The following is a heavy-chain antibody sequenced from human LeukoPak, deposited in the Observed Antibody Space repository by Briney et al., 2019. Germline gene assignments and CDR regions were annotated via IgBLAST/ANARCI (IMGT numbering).Heavy chain of an antibody. D-gene: IGHD6-19*01. Sequence: SETLSLTCTVSGGSISSSSYYWGWIRQPPGKGLGWIGSIYYSGSTYYNPSLKSRVTISLDNSKNQFSLKLSSVTAADTAVYYCATNSGWRFDYWGQGTLVTVSS. CDR1: GGSISSSSYY. J-gene: IGHJ4*02. V-gene: IGHV4-39*07. CDR3: ATNSGWRFDY. CDR2: IYYSGST.